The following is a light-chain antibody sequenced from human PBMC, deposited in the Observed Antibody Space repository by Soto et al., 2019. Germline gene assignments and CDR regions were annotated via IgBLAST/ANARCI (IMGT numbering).Light chain of an antibody. V-gene: IGLV2-11*01. CDR1: TSDVGGFNS. CDR3: CSYARSSQYV. CDR2: DVS. J-gene: IGLJ1*01. Sequence: QSALTQPRSVSGSPGQSVTISCTATTSDVGGFNSVSWYQQHPGKAPQLIIYDVSTRPSGVPARFSGSKSGRTASLTISGLQAEDEADYHCCSYARSSQYVFGTGTKVTVL.